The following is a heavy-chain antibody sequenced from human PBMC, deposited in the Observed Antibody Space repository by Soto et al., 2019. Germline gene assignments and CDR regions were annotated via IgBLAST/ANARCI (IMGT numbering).Heavy chain of an antibody. CDR1: GGTFCSYA. CDR2: IIPIFGTA. J-gene: IGHJ3*02. V-gene: IGHV1-69*13. D-gene: IGHD6-13*01. CDR3: ARAIVYSSSYYAFGI. Sequence: SVQVSCKASGGTFCSYAIDGVRPPPGQGHEWMGGIIPIFGTANYAQKFQGRVTITADESTSTAYKELSSLISEDTAVYYCARAIVYSSSYYAFGIWGQGTMVTVSS.